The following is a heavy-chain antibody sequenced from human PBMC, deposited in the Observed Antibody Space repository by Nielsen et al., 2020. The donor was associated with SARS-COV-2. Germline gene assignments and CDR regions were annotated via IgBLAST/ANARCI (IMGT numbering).Heavy chain of an antibody. CDR2: IYYSGST. Sequence: TLSLTCTVSGGSISSGGYYWSWIRQHPGKGLEWIGYIYYSGSTYYNPSLKSRVTISVDTSENQFSLKLSSVTAADTAVYYCARAPITMIVVVNAFDIWGQGTMVTVSS. J-gene: IGHJ3*02. V-gene: IGHV4-31*03. CDR1: GGSISSGGYY. CDR3: ARAPITMIVVVNAFDI. D-gene: IGHD3-22*01.